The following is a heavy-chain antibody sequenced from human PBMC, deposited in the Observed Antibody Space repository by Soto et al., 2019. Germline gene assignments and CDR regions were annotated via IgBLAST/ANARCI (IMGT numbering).Heavy chain of an antibody. D-gene: IGHD4-4*01. J-gene: IGHJ6*02. CDR3: ARAITTTRNYYYYGMDV. CDR2: IIPILGIA. CDR1: GGTFSSYT. Sequence: QVQLVQSGAEVKQPGSSVKVSCKASGGTFSSYTISWVRQAPGQGLEWMGRIIPILGIANYAQKFQGRVTITADKSTSTAYMELSSLRSEDTAVYYCARAITTTRNYYYYGMDVWGQGTTVTVSS. V-gene: IGHV1-69*02.